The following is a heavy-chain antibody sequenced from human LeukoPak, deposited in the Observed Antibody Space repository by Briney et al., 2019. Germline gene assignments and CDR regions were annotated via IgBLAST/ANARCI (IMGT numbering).Heavy chain of an antibody. CDR3: ARSGYSYGPFDY. D-gene: IGHD5-18*01. J-gene: IGHJ4*02. Sequence: GGSLRLSCAASGLTFSNYEMNWVRQAPGKGLEWVSYISSSGSTIYYADSVKGRFTISRDNAKNSLYLQMNSLRAEDTAVYYCARSGYSYGPFDYWGQGTLVTVSS. V-gene: IGHV3-48*03. CDR2: ISSSGSTI. CDR1: GLTFSNYE.